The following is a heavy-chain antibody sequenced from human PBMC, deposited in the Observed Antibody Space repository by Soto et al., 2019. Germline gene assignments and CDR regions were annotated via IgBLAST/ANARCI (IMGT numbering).Heavy chain of an antibody. CDR1: GFTFSSYA. Sequence: GGSLGLSCAASGFTFSSYAMSWVRQAPGKGLEWVSAISGSGGSTYYADSVKGRFTISRDNSKNTLYLQMNSLRAEDMAVYYCAKGNSRLPRAPVDYWGQGTLVTVSS. D-gene: IGHD4-4*01. CDR2: ISGSGGST. V-gene: IGHV3-23*01. J-gene: IGHJ4*02. CDR3: AKGNSRLPRAPVDY.